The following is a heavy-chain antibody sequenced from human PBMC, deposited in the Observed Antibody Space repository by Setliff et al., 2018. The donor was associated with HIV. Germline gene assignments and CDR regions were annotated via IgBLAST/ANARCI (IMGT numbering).Heavy chain of an antibody. CDR1: GVSISSSNW. Sequence: PSETLSLTCAVSGVSISSSNWWTWVRQPPGKGLEWIGEVSHSGSTNYNPSLKSRVTISVDKSKNQFSLKLSSVTAGDTAVYYCARESLNLGELSSNPDASDIWGQGTMVTVAS. J-gene: IGHJ3*02. CDR2: VSHSGST. V-gene: IGHV4-4*02. CDR3: ARESLNLGELSSNPDASDI. D-gene: IGHD3-16*02.